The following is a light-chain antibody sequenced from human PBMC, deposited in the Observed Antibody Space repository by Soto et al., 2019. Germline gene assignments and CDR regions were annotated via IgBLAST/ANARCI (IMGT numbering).Light chain of an antibody. Sequence: QAVLTQPASVSGSPGQSITISCTGTSSDIGDYDCVSWYQHLPGKAPKLLIFDVTHRPSGVSDRFSGSKSGNTASLTISGVRPEDEADYYCCSYTDIALDVVFGGGTKLTVL. J-gene: IGLJ2*01. V-gene: IGLV2-14*01. CDR3: CSYTDIALDVV. CDR1: SSDIGDYDC. CDR2: DVT.